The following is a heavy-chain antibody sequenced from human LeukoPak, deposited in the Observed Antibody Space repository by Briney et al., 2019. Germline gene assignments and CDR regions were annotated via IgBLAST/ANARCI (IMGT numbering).Heavy chain of an antibody. CDR1: GYIFTFYG. V-gene: IGHV1-18*01. Sequence: GASVKVSCKASGYIFTFYGITWVXXAPGQGLEWMGXVSGNNGNTKYAQNVQGRVTMTTDTSTSTAYMELRSLRSDDTAVYYCARAPRGYYYDLTGGYWGQGTLVTVSS. CDR2: VSGNNGNT. J-gene: IGHJ4*02. D-gene: IGHD3-22*01. CDR3: ARAPRGYYYDLTGGY.